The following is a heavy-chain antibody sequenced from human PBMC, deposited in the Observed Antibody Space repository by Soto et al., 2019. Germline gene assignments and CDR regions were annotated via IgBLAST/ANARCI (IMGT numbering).Heavy chain of an antibody. D-gene: IGHD5-12*01. CDR1: GYTFTTYY. CDR2: INPSGGST. Sequence: QVQLVQSGAEVKKPGASVKVSCKASGYTFTTYYMHWVRPAPGQGLAWMGVINPSGGSTSYAQKGQGGVTVTRDTTTSTLYRELSSLRSEDTAVYDWAREGDGYNRGPSVDFEDWGQGTLVTVSS. V-gene: IGHV1-46*01. CDR3: AREGDGYNRGPSVDFED. J-gene: IGHJ4*02.